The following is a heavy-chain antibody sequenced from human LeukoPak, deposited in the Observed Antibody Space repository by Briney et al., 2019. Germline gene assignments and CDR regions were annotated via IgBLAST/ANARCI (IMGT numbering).Heavy chain of an antibody. Sequence: GGSLRLSCAASGFTFSSYGMHWVRQAPGKGLEWVAVISYDGSNKYYADSVKGRFTISRDNSKNTLYLQMNSLRAEDTAVYYCARGANCSGGSCYYYGVDVWGQGTTVTVSS. V-gene: IGHV3-30*03. CDR1: GFTFSSYG. D-gene: IGHD2-15*01. CDR3: ARGANCSGGSCYYYGVDV. CDR2: ISYDGSNK. J-gene: IGHJ6*02.